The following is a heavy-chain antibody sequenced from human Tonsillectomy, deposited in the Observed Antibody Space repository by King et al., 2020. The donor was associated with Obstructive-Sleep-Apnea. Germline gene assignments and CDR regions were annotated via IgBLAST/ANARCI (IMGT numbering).Heavy chain of an antibody. V-gene: IGHV1-2*02. CDR2: INPNSGGT. CDR3: ARGPGTLIRGALPWGAFDI. Sequence: QLVQSGAEVKKPGASVKVSCKVSGYTFTGYYMHWVRQAPGQGLEWMGWINPNSGGTNYAQMFQGRVTMIRDTSISTAYMELSRLRSDDTALYYWARGPGTLIRGALPWGAFDIWGQGTMVTVSS. D-gene: IGHD3-10*01. J-gene: IGHJ3*02. CDR1: GYTFTGYY.